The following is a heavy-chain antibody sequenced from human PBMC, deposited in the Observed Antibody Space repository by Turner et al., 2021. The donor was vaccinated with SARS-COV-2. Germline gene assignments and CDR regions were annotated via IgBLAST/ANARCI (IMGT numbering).Heavy chain of an antibody. CDR3: ATGYQLRVNWFDP. D-gene: IGHD2-2*01. CDR1: GYTLTELS. CDR2: FDPEDGET. V-gene: IGHV1-24*01. J-gene: IGHJ5*02. Sequence: QVQLVQSGAEVKKPGASVKVSCKISGYTLTELSMYWVRQAPGKGLEWMGGFDPEDGETIYAQNFQGRGTMTEETSTDTAYMELRSLRSEDTAVYFCATGYQLRVNWFDPWGQGTRVTVSS.